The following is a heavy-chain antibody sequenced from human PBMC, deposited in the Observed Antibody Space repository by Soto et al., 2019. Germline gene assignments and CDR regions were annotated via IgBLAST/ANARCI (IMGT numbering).Heavy chain of an antibody. V-gene: IGHV3-33*01. CDR2: IWSDGSSI. Sequence: QVHLVDSGGGVVQPGGSLRLSCAGSGFIFSDYIMHWVRQAPGKGLEWVALIWSDGSSIHYADSVKGRFTISRDNSKNTLYLQMNSLRAEDTAVYYCARDGTNGVHAFDIWGQGTMVTVSS. CDR1: GFIFSDYI. CDR3: ARDGTNGVHAFDI. J-gene: IGHJ3*02. D-gene: IGHD2-8*01.